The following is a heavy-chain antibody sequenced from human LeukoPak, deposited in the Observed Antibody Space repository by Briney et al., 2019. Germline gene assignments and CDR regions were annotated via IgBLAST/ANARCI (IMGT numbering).Heavy chain of an antibody. J-gene: IGHJ4*02. CDR3: ARGGYPLLWY. CDR2: IKQDGSEK. Sequence: GGSLRLSCAASGLTFSTYWMSWVRQAPGTGLEWVASIKQDGSEKSYVDSVKGRFTISRDNAKNSLYLQMNSLRAEDTAVYYCARGGYPLLWYWGQGTLVTVSS. V-gene: IGHV3-7*04. CDR1: GLTFSTYW. D-gene: IGHD2-2*01.